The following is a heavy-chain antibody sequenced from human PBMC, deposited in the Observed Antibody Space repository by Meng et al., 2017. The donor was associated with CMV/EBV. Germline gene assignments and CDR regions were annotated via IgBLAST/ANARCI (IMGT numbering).Heavy chain of an antibody. D-gene: IGHD3-22*01. CDR1: GGSFSGYY. V-gene: IGHV4-34*01. CDR2: INHSGST. J-gene: IGHJ4*02. Sequence: QVQLPQWGAGLLKPSETLSLTCAVYGGSFSGYYWSWIRQPPGKGLEWIGEINHSGSTNYNPSLKSRVTISVDTSKNQFSLKLSSVTAADTAVYYCARVWDSGWDYWGQGTLVTVSS. CDR3: ARVWDSGWDY.